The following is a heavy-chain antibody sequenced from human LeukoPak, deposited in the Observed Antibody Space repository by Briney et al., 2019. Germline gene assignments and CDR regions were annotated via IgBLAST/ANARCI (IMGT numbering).Heavy chain of an antibody. CDR3: AGWELLSDAFDI. J-gene: IGHJ3*02. Sequence: SETLSLTCTVSGGSISSYYWSWLRQPPGKGLEYIGYTHYSGSTNYNPSLKSRVTISLDTSGNQFSLKLSSVTAADTAVYYCAGWELLSDAFDIWGQGTMVTVSS. CDR2: THYSGST. CDR1: GGSISSYY. V-gene: IGHV4-59*01. D-gene: IGHD1-26*01.